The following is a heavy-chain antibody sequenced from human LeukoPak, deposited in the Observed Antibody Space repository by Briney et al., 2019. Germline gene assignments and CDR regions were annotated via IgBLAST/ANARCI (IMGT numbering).Heavy chain of an antibody. CDR1: GGSISSYY. V-gene: IGHV4-59*05. Sequence: SETLSLTCTVSGGSISSYYWSWIRQPPGKGLEWIGSIYYSGSTYYNPSLKSRVTISVDTSKNQFSLKLSSVTAADTAVYYCARGYCSGGSCLYYYYYMDVWGKGTTVTISS. CDR2: IYYSGST. J-gene: IGHJ6*03. D-gene: IGHD2-15*01. CDR3: ARGYCSGGSCLYYYYYMDV.